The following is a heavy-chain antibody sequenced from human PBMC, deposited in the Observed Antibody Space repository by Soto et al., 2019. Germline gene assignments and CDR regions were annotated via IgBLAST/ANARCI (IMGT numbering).Heavy chain of an antibody. D-gene: IGHD3-22*01. Sequence: GGALRLSCAAPGFTFSSYAMSWVRQAPGKGVEGFSAISGSGGSTYYADSVKGRFTISRDNSKNTLYLQMNSLRAEDTAVYYCAKDEGRYYYDSSGYPDAFDIWGQGTMVTVSS. CDR1: GFTFSSYA. CDR3: AKDEGRYYYDSSGYPDAFDI. CDR2: ISGSGGST. V-gene: IGHV3-23*01. J-gene: IGHJ3*02.